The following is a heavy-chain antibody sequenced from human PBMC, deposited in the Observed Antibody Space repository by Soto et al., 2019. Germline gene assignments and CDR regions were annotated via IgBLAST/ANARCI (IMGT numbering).Heavy chain of an antibody. Sequence: QVQLVESGGGLVKPGGSLRLSCAASGFTFSSYNMSWIRQAPGKGLEWVSYITSSGSNTFDAESVKGRLTISMDNTMNLLYLQMNSASAEDTAVYYCARGGTISSAHHVDPLGQGTLVTVSS. V-gene: IGHV3-11*04. CDR3: ARGGTISSAHHVDP. D-gene: IGHD6-6*01. CDR2: ITSSGSNT. J-gene: IGHJ5*02. CDR1: GFTFSSYN.